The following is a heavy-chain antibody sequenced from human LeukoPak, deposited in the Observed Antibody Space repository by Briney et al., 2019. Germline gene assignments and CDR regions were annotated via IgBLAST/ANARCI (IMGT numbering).Heavy chain of an antibody. V-gene: IGHV4-30-2*01. CDR1: GGSISSGGYY. J-gene: IGHJ4*02. CDR3: ARGDDYGDYGGAFDY. D-gene: IGHD4-17*01. Sequence: SQTLSLTCTVSGGSISSGGYYWSWIRQPPGKGLEWIAYIYHSGSTYYNPSLKSRVTISVDRSKNQFSLILSSVTAADTAVYYCARGDDYGDYGGAFDYWGQGTLVTVSS. CDR2: IYHSGST.